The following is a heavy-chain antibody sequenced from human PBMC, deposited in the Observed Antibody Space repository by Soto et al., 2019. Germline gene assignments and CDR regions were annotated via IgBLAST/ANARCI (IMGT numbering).Heavy chain of an antibody. D-gene: IGHD6-13*01. CDR3: ASSNIAAAPYGMDV. J-gene: IGHJ6*02. V-gene: IGHV1-18*01. CDR1: GYTFTSYG. Sequence: ASVKVSCKASGYTFTSYGISWVRQAPGQGLEWMGWISAYNGNTNYAQKLQGRVTMTTDTSTSTAYMEVRSLRSEDTAVYYCASSNIAAAPYGMDVWGQGTTVTVSS. CDR2: ISAYNGNT.